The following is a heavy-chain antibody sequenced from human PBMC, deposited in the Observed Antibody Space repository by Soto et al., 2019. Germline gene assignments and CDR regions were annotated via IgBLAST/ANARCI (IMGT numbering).Heavy chain of an antibody. CDR2: IYYSGTT. Sequence: SETLSLTCTVSGGSISSSLYYWGWIRQPPGKGLGWIGSIYYSGTTYDNPSLKSRVTLSVDTSKNQFSLKLSSVNAADTAVYYCAILPVVSATPLVSYSGQGTLVTVSS. D-gene: IGHD2-8*02. J-gene: IGHJ1*01. V-gene: IGHV4-39*01. CDR1: GGSISSSLYY. CDR3: AILPVVSATPLVSY.